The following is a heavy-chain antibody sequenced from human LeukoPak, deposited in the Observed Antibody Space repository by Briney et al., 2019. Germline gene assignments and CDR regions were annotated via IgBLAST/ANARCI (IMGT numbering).Heavy chain of an antibody. J-gene: IGHJ3*02. CDR1: GFTFSSYS. V-gene: IGHV3-21*01. CDR3: AKDLHAAFDI. CDR2: ISSSSSYI. Sequence: GGSLRLSCAASGFTFSSYSMNWVRQAPGKGLEWVSSISSSSSYIYYADSVKGRFTISRDNSKNTLYLQMNSLRAEDTAVYYCAKDLHAAFDIWSQGTMVTVSS.